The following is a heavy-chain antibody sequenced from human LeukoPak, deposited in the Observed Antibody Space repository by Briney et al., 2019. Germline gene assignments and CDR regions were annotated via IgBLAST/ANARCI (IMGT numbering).Heavy chain of an antibody. CDR3: ARQGARGYSSYWFDP. J-gene: IGHJ5*02. CDR1: GGSISTYY. CDR2: IYYSGST. D-gene: IGHD6-6*01. Sequence: SETLSLTCTVSGGSISTYYWSWIRQPPGAGLEWIGYIYYSGSTSYNPSLKSRVTISVDTSKSQFSLNLSSVTAADTAVYYCARQGARGYSSYWFDPWGQGTLVTVSS. V-gene: IGHV4-59*08.